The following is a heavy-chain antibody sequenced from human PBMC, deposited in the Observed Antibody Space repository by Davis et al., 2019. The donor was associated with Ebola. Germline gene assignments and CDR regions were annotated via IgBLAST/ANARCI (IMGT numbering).Heavy chain of an antibody. CDR3: ARGVRATTGWLDP. V-gene: IGHV4-34*01. CDR2: INHSGST. J-gene: IGHJ5*02. D-gene: IGHD1-26*01. CDR1: RGSFSGYY. Sequence: MPGGSLRLSCAVYRGSFSGYYWSWIRQPPGKGLEWIGEINHSGSTNYNPSLKSRVTISVDTSKNQFSLKLSSVTAADTAVYYCARGVRATTGWLDPWGQGTLVTVSS.